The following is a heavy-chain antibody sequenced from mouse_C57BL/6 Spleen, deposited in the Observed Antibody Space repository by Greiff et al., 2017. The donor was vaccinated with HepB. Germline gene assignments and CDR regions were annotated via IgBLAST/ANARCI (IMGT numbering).Heavy chain of an antibody. V-gene: IGHV1-50*01. Sequence: QVQLKQPGAELVKPGASVKLSCKASGYTFTSYWMQWVKQRPGQGLEWIGEIDPSDSYTNYNQKFKGKATLTVDTSSSTAYMPRSSLTSEDSAVYYCARPTVVAKPFACWGQGTRVTVSA. J-gene: IGHJ3*01. CDR1: GYTFTSYW. CDR2: IDPSDSYT. CDR3: ARPTVVAKPFAC. D-gene: IGHD1-1*01.